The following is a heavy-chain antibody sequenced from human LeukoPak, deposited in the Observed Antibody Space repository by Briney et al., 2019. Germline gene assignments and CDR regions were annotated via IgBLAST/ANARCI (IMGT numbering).Heavy chain of an antibody. D-gene: IGHD4-17*01. CDR2: ISSSSSYI. Sequence: GGSLRLSCAASGFTFSSYSMTWVRQAPGKGLEWVSSISSSSSYIYYADSVKGRFTISRDNAKNSLYLQMNSLRAEDTAVYYCARASGGYGDYELALFDYWGQGTLVTVSS. CDR1: GFTFSSYS. V-gene: IGHV3-21*01. CDR3: ARASGGYGDYELALFDY. J-gene: IGHJ4*02.